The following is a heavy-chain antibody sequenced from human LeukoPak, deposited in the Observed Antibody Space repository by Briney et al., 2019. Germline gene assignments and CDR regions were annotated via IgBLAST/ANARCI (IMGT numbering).Heavy chain of an antibody. CDR2: IGTASDT. J-gene: IGHJ6*03. Sequence: ASVKVSCKASGGTFSSFDMHWVRQPTGQGLEWVSTIGTASDTYYPGSVEGRFTLSRDNAKNSLYLQMNSLTAGDTAVYYCARGPPRGKYYYMDVWGKGTTVTVSS. V-gene: IGHV3-13*01. D-gene: IGHD1-1*01. CDR1: GGTFSSFD. CDR3: ARGPPRGKYYYMDV.